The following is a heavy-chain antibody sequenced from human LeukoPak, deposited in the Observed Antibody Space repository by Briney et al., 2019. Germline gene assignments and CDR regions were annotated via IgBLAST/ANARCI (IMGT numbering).Heavy chain of an antibody. D-gene: IGHD3-3*01. CDR1: GITFSSFA. CDR2: VSGSGGST. CDR3: ARSGYYDFDYYFDY. Sequence: PGGSLRLSCAASGITFSSFAMSWVRQAPGKGLEWVSTVSGSGGSTYYADSVKGRFTISRDNSKNTMYLQMNSPRAEDTAVYFCARSGYYDFDYYFDYWGQGTLVTVSS. J-gene: IGHJ4*02. V-gene: IGHV3-23*01.